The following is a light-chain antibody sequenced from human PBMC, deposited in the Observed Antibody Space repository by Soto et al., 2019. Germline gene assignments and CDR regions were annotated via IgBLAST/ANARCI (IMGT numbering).Light chain of an antibody. CDR1: QDISNY. CDR3: QKYDSAPRT. J-gene: IGKJ2*01. Sequence: DIQVTQSPSSLSASVGDRVTITCRASQDISNYLAWYQQKPGKVPKLLIYAASTLQSGVPSRFSGSGSGTDFTLTISSLQPEDVATYYWQKYDSAPRTFGQGTKLEIK. V-gene: IGKV1-27*01. CDR2: AAS.